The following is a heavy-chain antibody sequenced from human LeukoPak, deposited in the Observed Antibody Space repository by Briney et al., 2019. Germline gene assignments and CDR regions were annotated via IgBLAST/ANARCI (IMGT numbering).Heavy chain of an antibody. Sequence: GGSLRLSCAASGFIFSNYAMSWVRQVPGRGLEWVSTISSRGDSTYVADSVEGRFTISRDNSKNSLYLQMNTVRAEDTAVYYCVKGPRPDITVAHTVENWGQGTLVTVSS. D-gene: IGHD6-19*01. CDR3: VKGPRPDITVAHTVEN. V-gene: IGHV3-23*01. CDR2: ISSRGDST. J-gene: IGHJ4*02. CDR1: GFIFSNYA.